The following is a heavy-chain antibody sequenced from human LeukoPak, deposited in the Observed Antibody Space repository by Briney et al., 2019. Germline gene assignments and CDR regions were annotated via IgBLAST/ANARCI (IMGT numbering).Heavy chain of an antibody. CDR2: IYHNGRT. J-gene: IGHJ5*02. V-gene: IGHV4-59*12. CDR1: GGSISSYY. D-gene: IGHD6-13*01. CDR3: ARDLDSINWYGIPPGWFDP. Sequence: SETLSLTCTVSGGSISSYYWSWIRQPPGKGLEWIGEIYHNGRTNYNPSLKSRVTMSLDTSKNQFSLKLSSVTAADTAVYYCARDLDSINWYGIPPGWFDPWGQGTLVTVSS.